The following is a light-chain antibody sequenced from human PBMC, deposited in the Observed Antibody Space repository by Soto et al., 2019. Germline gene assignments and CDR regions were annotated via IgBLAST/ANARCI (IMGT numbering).Light chain of an antibody. J-gene: IGLJ3*02. CDR2: SHN. V-gene: IGLV1-44*01. CDR3: AAWDDSLNGWV. CDR1: SSNIGINT. Sequence: QSVLTQPPSASGTPGQRGTISCSGSSSNIGINTVNWDQQLPGTAPKLLIYSHNQRPSAVPDRFSGYRSGTSASLAISGLQSEDEADYYCAAWDDSLNGWVFGGGTKLTVL.